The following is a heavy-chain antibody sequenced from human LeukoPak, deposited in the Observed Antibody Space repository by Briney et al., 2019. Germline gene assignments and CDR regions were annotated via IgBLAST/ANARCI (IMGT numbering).Heavy chain of an antibody. CDR3: ARDLRPKSFDY. V-gene: IGHV3-66*01. D-gene: IGHD6-6*01. Sequence: GGSLRLSCAASGFTVSSNYMSWVRQAPGKGLEWVPVIYSGGSTYYADSVKGRFTISRDNSKNTLYLQMNSLRAEDTAVYYCARDLRPKSFDYWGQGTLVTVSS. J-gene: IGHJ4*02. CDR1: GFTVSSNY. CDR2: IYSGGST.